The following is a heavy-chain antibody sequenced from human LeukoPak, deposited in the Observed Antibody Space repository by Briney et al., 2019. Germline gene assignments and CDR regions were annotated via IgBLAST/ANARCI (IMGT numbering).Heavy chain of an antibody. CDR1: GYTFASYG. J-gene: IGHJ3*02. CDR3: ALDFKTEGSAFDI. V-gene: IGHV1-18*01. D-gene: IGHD3-9*01. CDR2: ISAYNGST. Sequence: ASVKVSCKASGYTFASYGISWVRQAPGQGLEWMGWISAYNGSTNYAQKLQGRVTMTTDTSTSTAYMELRSLRSDDTAVYYCALDFKTEGSAFDIWGQGTMVTVSS.